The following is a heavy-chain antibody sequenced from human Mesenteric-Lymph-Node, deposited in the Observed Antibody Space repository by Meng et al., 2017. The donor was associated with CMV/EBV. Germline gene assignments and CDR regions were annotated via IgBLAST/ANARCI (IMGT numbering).Heavy chain of an antibody. Sequence: GESLKISCAASGFTFSSYAMHWVRQAPGKGLEWVAVISYDGSNKYYADSVKGRFTISRDNSKNTLYLQMNSLRAEDTAVYYCARKDGGIVVVPAAIDYWGQGTLVTVSS. J-gene: IGHJ4*02. CDR1: GFTFSSYA. CDR3: ARKDGGIVVVPAAIDY. V-gene: IGHV3-30*04. D-gene: IGHD2-2*02. CDR2: ISYDGSNK.